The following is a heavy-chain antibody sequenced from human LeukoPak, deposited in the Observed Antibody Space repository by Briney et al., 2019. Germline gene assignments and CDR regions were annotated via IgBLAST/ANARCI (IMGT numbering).Heavy chain of an antibody. Sequence: PSETPSLTCTVSGDSISGSNYYWGWIRQPPGKGLEWIGGISYSGTTYYNPSLKSRVTISIDTSKNQFSLKLSSVTAADTSVYYCARTSQGAFDIWGQGTMVTVSS. V-gene: IGHV4-39*01. J-gene: IGHJ3*02. CDR1: GDSISGSNYY. CDR3: ARTSQGAFDI. CDR2: ISYSGTT.